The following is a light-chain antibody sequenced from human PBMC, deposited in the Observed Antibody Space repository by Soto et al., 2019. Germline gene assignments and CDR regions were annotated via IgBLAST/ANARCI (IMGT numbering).Light chain of an antibody. CDR1: SSDVGGYNY. Sequence: QSALTQPASVSGSPGQTITISCTGSSSDVGGYNYVSWYQQHPGTAPKLIIYNISNRPSGVSNRFSGSKSGNSASLTISGVEAEDDCYYYCCSFTRTSTLLFGGGTKLTVL. CDR3: CSFTRTSTLL. V-gene: IGLV2-14*01. J-gene: IGLJ2*01. CDR2: NIS.